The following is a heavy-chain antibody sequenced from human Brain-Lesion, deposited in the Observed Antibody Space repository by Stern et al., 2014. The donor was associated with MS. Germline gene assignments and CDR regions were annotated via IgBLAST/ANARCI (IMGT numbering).Heavy chain of an antibody. CDR3: ARHDSVPRPSQLYSARDRGPGYFDY. V-gene: IGHV4-39*01. J-gene: IGHJ4*02. Sequence: VQLVESGPGLVKPSETLSLTCTVSGGSISSSTYYWAWIRQPPGKGLERIGNIYYSGFTYYNPSLKSRVTISVSMSKNQFSLKLSSVTAADTAIYYCARHDSVPRPSQLYSARDRGPGYFDYWGQGTLVTVSS. D-gene: IGHD1-26*01. CDR1: GGSISSSTYY. CDR2: IYYSGFT.